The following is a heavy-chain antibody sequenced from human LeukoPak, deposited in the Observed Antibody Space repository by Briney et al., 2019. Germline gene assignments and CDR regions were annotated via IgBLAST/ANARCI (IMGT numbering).Heavy chain of an antibody. CDR2: IYYSGSP. J-gene: IGHJ4*02. V-gene: IGHV4-30-4*08. CDR1: GRPISRGDYY. Sequence: PSETLSLTCTVSGRPISRGDYYWRWIRQPPGKGREWNGYIYYSGSPYYNPSLKSRVTITENTSNNLFFMKLTSVTAADTAVYHCARSPGPAGDYWGQGTLVTVPS. D-gene: IGHD2-2*01. CDR3: ARSPGPAGDY.